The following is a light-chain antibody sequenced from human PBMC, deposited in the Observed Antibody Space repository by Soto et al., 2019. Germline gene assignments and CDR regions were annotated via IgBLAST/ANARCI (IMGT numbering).Light chain of an antibody. CDR3: QQYKTYPIT. V-gene: IGKV1-5*03. Sequence: DIQVTQSPSTLSASVGDRVTITCRASQSISSWLAWYQQKPGKAPKLLIYKASSLESGVPSRFSGSGSGTEFTLTISSLQPDDFATYCCQQYKTYPITFGQGTRLEIK. CDR2: KAS. CDR1: QSISSW. J-gene: IGKJ5*01.